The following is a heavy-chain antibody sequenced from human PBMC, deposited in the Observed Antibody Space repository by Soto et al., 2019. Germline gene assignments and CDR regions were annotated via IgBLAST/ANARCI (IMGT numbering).Heavy chain of an antibody. J-gene: IGHJ5*02. V-gene: IGHV3-11*01. Sequence: GGSLRLSCAASEFTFRDFYMSWIRQAPGRGLEWFSYISHTGGSTYYADSVKGRFTISRDNAKNSLYLQMNDLRAEDTAVYFCARDGRGNYHYDLWGQGTLVTVSS. CDR2: ISHTGGST. D-gene: IGHD1-7*01. CDR1: EFTFRDFY. CDR3: ARDGRGNYHYDL.